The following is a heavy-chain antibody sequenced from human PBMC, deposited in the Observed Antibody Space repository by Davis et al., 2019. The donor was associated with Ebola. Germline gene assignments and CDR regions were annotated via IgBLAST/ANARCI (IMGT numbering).Heavy chain of an antibody. V-gene: IGHV3-73*01. CDR3: TSSMTTVTTSDY. Sequence: GGSLRLSCAASGFTFSGSAMHWVRQASGKGLEWVGRIRSKANNYATAYAASVKGRFTIPRDDSKNTAYLQMNSLKTEDTAVYYCTSSMTTVTTSDYWGQGTLVTVSS. CDR1: GFTFSGSA. D-gene: IGHD4-17*01. CDR2: IRSKANNYAT. J-gene: IGHJ4*02.